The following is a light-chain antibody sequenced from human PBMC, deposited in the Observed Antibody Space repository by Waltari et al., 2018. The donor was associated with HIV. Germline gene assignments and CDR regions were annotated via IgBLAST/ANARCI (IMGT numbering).Light chain of an antibody. J-gene: IGLJ2*01. CDR3: CSYAGIYTFL. Sequence: QSALTQPRSVSGSPGPSVTISCTGTSSDVGGYNYFSWYQQHPGKAPKLMIYDVTKRPSGVPDRFSGSKSGNTASLTISGLQAEDEADYYCCSYAGIYTFLFGGGTKLTVL. V-gene: IGLV2-11*01. CDR2: DVT. CDR1: SSDVGGYNY.